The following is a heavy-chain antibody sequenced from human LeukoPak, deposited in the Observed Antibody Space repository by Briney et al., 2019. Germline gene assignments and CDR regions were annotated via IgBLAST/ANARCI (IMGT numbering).Heavy chain of an antibody. J-gene: IGHJ4*02. CDR3: ARDRGAAAGD. CDR1: GFTISNNY. CDR2: IYSGGYT. V-gene: IGHV3-66*01. Sequence: GGSLRLSCAASGFTISNNYMTWVRQAPGKGLEWVSVIYSGGYTYYADSVEGRFTISRDNSKNTLYLQMNSLRADDTAVYYCARDRGAAAGDWGQGTLVTVSS. D-gene: IGHD6-13*01.